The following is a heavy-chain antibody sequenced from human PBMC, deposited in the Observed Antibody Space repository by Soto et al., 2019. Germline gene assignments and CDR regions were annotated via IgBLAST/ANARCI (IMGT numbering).Heavy chain of an antibody. Sequence: PSETLSLTCTVSGGSISSSSYYWGWLRQPPGKGLEWIGSIYYSGSTYYNPSLKSRVTISVDTSKNQFSLKLSSVTAADTAVYYCARGYSGYVQRYVLGVWGQGTTVT. CDR1: GGSISSSSYY. D-gene: IGHD5-12*01. J-gene: IGHJ6*02. V-gene: IGHV4-39*01. CDR2: IYYSGST. CDR3: ARGYSGYVQRYVLGV.